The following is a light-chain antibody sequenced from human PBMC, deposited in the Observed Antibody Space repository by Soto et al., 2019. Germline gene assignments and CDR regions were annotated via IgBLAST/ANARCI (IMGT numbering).Light chain of an antibody. J-gene: IGKJ1*01. CDR2: DAS. CDR3: QPYNSYSHT. Sequence: DIQMTQSPSTLSASVGDRVTITCRASQSISSWLTWYQQKQGKAPKLLIYDASSLESGVPSRFSGSGSGTEFTLTISSLQPDVFETYYCQPYNSYSHTFHQGTKVEIK. V-gene: IGKV1-5*01. CDR1: QSISSW.